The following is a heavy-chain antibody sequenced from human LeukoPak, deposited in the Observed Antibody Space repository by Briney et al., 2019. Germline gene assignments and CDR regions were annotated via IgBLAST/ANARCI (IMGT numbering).Heavy chain of an antibody. Sequence: SETLSLTCSVSDYSISSGYYWGWIRQPPGKGLEWIGSMYHSGDTYYSPSLKSRVTISVDTSKNQFSLRLSSVTAADTAVYYCAGQYTVYDPFDQWGQGTLVTVSS. J-gene: IGHJ4*02. CDR2: MYHSGDT. D-gene: IGHD5/OR15-5a*01. V-gene: IGHV4-38-2*02. CDR1: DYSISSGYY. CDR3: AGQYTVYDPFDQ.